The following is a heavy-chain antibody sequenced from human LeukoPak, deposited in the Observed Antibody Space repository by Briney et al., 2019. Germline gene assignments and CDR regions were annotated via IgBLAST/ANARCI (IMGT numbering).Heavy chain of an antibody. V-gene: IGHV1-18*01. J-gene: IGHJ4*02. CDR2: ISPYNGNT. CDR1: GYTFSSHS. Sequence: ASVKVSCKTSGYTFSSHSMNWVRQAPGQGLEWLGWISPYNGNTKYAQKIQGRATMTTDTSTSTAYLELRSLRSDDTAVYYCARGEYDLLGDYWGQGTLVTVSS. CDR3: ARGEYDLLGDY. D-gene: IGHD3-10*01.